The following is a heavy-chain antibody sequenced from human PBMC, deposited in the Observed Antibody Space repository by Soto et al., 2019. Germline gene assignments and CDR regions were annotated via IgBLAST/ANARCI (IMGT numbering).Heavy chain of an antibody. Sequence: QVQLLESGGGLVKPGGSLRLSCAASGFTFRDNYMTWIRQAPGKGLQWISYITSSGSYRHYADSVKGRFTISRDNANNSLYLQMNNLRAEDTAVYYCAKNPNYYYYMDVWGKGTTVIVSS. CDR2: ITSSGSYR. J-gene: IGHJ6*03. V-gene: IGHV3-11*03. CDR3: AKNPNYYYYMDV. CDR1: GFTFRDNY.